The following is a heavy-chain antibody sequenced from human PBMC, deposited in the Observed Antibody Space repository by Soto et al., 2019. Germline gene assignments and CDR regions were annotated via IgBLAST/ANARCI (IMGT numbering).Heavy chain of an antibody. D-gene: IGHD3-22*01. CDR1: GFTFSSYG. CDR3: ARPQDYYDSSGYYYVGNNWFDP. CDR2: ISYDGSNK. V-gene: IGHV3-30*03. J-gene: IGHJ5*02. Sequence: PGGSLRLSCAASGFTFSSYGMHWVRQAPGKGLEWVAVISYDGSNKYYADSVKGRFTISRDNSKNTLYLQMNSLRAEDTAVYYCARPQDYYDSSGYYYVGNNWFDPWGQGTLVNVSS.